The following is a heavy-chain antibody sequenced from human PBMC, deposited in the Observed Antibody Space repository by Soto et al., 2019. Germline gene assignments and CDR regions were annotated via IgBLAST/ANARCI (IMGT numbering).Heavy chain of an antibody. V-gene: IGHV3-30*18. Sequence: QVQLVESGGGVVQPGRSLRLSCAASGFTFSTYGKQWVRQAPGKGLEWVAVISYDGYLKYYVDAVKGRFTVARDNSKNTLFLEMNSLRVEDTAVYFCAKDFKVSGSHYGTLNYYYGMDVWGQGTTVTVSS. CDR1: GFTFSTYG. D-gene: IGHD3-10*01. J-gene: IGHJ6*02. CDR3: AKDFKVSGSHYGTLNYYYGMDV. CDR2: ISYDGYLK.